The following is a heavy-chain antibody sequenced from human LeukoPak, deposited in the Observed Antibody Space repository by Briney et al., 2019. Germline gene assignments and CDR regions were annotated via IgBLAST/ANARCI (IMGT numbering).Heavy chain of an antibody. D-gene: IGHD5-18*01. CDR2: IYQRRGS. CDR3: ARGGYNYPFFDY. Sequence: SETLSLTCAVSGGSISSVGFAWSWIRQPPGNGLVGVGHIYQRRGSYYNPSLTSRVTMSVDRSKNQFSLNLTSVTAADTAVYYCARGGYNYPFFDYWGQGTLVTVSS. CDR1: GGSISSVGFA. J-gene: IGHJ4*02. V-gene: IGHV4-30-2*01.